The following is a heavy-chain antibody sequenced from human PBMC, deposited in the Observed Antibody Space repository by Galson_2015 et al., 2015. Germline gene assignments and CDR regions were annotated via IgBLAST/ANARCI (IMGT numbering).Heavy chain of an antibody. V-gene: IGHV3-15*01. CDR1: GFTFSNAW. CDR3: TTDQSPPPFLPHYYSYYYMDV. CDR2: IKSKTDGGTT. J-gene: IGHJ6*03. Sequence: SLRLSCAASGFTFSNAWMSWVRQAPGKGLEWVGRIKSKTDGGTTDYAAPVKGRFTISRDDSKNTLYLQMNSLKTEDTAVYYCTTDQSPPPFLPHYYSYYYMDVWGKGTTVTVSS.